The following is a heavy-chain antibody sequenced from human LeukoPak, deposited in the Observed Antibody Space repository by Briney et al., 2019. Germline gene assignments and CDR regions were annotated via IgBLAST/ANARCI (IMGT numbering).Heavy chain of an antibody. J-gene: IGHJ4*02. D-gene: IGHD3-10*01. CDR2: IYYSGST. V-gene: IGHV4-59*01. CDR1: GGSISSYY. CDR3: ARGPMVRGPPFDY. Sequence: PSETLSLTCTVSGGSISSYYWSWIRQPPGKGLEWIGYIYYSGSTNYNPSLKSRVTISVDTSKNQFSLKLSSVTAADTAVYYCARGPMVRGPPFDYWGQGTLVTVSS.